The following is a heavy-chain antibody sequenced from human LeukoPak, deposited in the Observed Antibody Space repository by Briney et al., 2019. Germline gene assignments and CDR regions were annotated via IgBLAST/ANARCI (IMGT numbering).Heavy chain of an antibody. CDR2: IKQDGSEI. V-gene: IGHV3-7*03. J-gene: IGHJ4*02. Sequence: GGSLRLSCAASGLTLSSYWMIWVRQAPGKGLEWVANIKQDGSEISYVDSVKGRFTISRDNAKNSLYLQMNSLRAEDTAVYYCVRGNPFGGYWGQGTLVTVSS. CDR3: VRGNPFGGY. CDR1: GLTLSSYW. D-gene: IGHD2-15*01.